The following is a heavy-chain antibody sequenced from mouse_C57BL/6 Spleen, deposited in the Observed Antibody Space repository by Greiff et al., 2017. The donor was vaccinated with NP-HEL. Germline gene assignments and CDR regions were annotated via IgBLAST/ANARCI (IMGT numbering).Heavy chain of an antibody. Sequence: QVQLQQSGAELAKPGASVKLSCKASGYTFTSYWMHWVKQRPGQGLEWIGYINPSSGYTKYIQKFKDKATLTADKSSSTAYMQLSSLTYEDSAVYYCARGGYGTHGAMDYWCQGTSVTVSS. V-gene: IGHV1-7*01. CDR2: INPSSGYT. J-gene: IGHJ4*01. CDR1: GYTFTSYW. D-gene: IGHD2-1*01. CDR3: ARGGYGTHGAMDY.